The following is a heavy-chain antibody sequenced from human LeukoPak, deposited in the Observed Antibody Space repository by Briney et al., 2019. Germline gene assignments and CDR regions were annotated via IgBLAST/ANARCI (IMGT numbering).Heavy chain of an antibody. J-gene: IGHJ4*02. D-gene: IGHD2-2*01. V-gene: IGHV3-9*01. Sequence: GRSLRLSCAASGFTFDDYAMHWVRQAPGKGLEWVSGISWNSGRIGYADSVKGRFTISRDNAKNSLYLQMNSLRAEDTAVYYCARDLGIVVVPAAHDYWGQGTLVTVSS. CDR1: GFTFDDYA. CDR3: ARDLGIVVVPAAHDY. CDR2: ISWNSGRI.